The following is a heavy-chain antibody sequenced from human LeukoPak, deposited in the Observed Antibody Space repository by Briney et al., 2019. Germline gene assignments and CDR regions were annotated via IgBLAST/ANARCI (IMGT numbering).Heavy chain of an antibody. CDR3: ARVGFGDTDAFDI. Sequence: PGGSLRLSCAASGFTVSSNYMSWVRQAPGKGLEWVSVIYSGGSTYYADSVKGRFTISRDNSKNTLYLQMNSLRAEDTAVYYCARVGFGDTDAFDIWGRGTLVTVSS. J-gene: IGHJ2*01. D-gene: IGHD3-10*01. CDR2: IYSGGST. CDR1: GFTVSSNY. V-gene: IGHV3-53*01.